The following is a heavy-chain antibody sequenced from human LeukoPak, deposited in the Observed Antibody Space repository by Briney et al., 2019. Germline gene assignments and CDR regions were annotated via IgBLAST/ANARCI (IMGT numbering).Heavy chain of an antibody. D-gene: IGHD2-2*01. J-gene: IGHJ3*02. CDR3: AYIVVVPAAGSDAFDI. CDR1: SYTFTNYA. CDR2: ISAYNGNT. Sequence: GASVKVSCKASSYTFTNYAFTWVRQAPGQGLEWMGWISAYNGNTNYAQKLQGRVTMTTDTSTSTAYMELRSLRSDDTAVYYCAYIVVVPAAGSDAFDIWGQGTMVTVSS. V-gene: IGHV1-18*01.